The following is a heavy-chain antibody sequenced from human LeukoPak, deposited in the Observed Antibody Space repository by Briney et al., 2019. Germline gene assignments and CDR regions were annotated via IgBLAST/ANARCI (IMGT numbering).Heavy chain of an antibody. CDR1: GFTFSSYA. J-gene: IGHJ4*02. Sequence: GGSLRLSCAASGFTFSSYAMSWVRQAPGKGLEWVSAISGSGGSTYYADSVKGRFTISRDNSKNTLYLQMNSLRAEDTAVYYCAKDESSSWYVLGCSVYWGQGTLVTVSS. CDR2: ISGSGGST. CDR3: AKDESSSWYVLGCSVY. D-gene: IGHD6-13*01. V-gene: IGHV3-23*01.